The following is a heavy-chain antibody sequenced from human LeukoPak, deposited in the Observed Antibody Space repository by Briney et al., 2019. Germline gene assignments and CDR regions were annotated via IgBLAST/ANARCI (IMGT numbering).Heavy chain of an antibody. Sequence: SETLSLTCTVSGGSISSGGYYWSWIRQPPGKGLEWIGYIYHSGSTYYNPSLKSRVTISVDRSKNQFSLKLSSVTAADTAVYYCARVTANWGARLDAFDIWGQGTMVTVSS. J-gene: IGHJ3*02. CDR2: IYHSGST. CDR3: ARVTANWGARLDAFDI. CDR1: GGSISSGGYY. V-gene: IGHV4-30-2*01. D-gene: IGHD7-27*01.